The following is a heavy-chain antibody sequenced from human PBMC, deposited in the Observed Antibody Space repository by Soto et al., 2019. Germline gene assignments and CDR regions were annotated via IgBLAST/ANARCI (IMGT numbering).Heavy chain of an antibody. CDR2: ISGSGGST. V-gene: IGHV3-23*01. D-gene: IGHD6-19*01. CDR1: GFTFSSYA. CDR3: AKEPGIAVAGTSILDY. J-gene: IGHJ4*02. Sequence: GGSLRLSCAASGFTFSSYAMSWVRQAPGKGLEWVSAISGSGGSTYYADSVKGRFTISRDNSKNTLYLQMNSLRAEDTAVYYCAKEPGIAVAGTSILDYWGQGTLVTVSS.